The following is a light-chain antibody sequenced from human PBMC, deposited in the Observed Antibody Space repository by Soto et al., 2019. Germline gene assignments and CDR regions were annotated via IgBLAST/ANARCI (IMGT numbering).Light chain of an antibody. V-gene: IGKV1-5*01. CDR3: QQYNSYPWT. CDR2: VAS. Sequence: DIQITQSPSTLSASVGDIVTITCRASQSISSWLAWYQQKPGKAPKLLIYVASSLESGVPSRLCGSGSGTEFTLTISSLQPDDFSTYYYQQYNSYPWTFGQGTKVEIK. CDR1: QSISSW. J-gene: IGKJ1*01.